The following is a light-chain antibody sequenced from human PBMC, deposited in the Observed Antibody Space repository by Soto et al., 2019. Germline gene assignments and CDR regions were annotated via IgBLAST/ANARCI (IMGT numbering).Light chain of an antibody. V-gene: IGKV1-39*01. CDR1: QTISDY. CDR2: AAS. J-gene: IGKJ3*01. CDR3: QQSYSTLT. Sequence: DIQMTQSPSSLSASVGARVPITWRTRQTISDYLNWYQHQPGKAPNLLISAASSLQSGVPSRFSGSGSGTDFTLTISSLHPEDFATYYCQQSYSTLTFGPGTKVDIK.